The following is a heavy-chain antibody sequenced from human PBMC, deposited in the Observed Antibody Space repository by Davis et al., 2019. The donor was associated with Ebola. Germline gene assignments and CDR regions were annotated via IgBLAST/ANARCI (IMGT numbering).Heavy chain of an antibody. CDR3: AERGSSV. CDR1: GVSISRHY. CDR2: LHYTGSV. J-gene: IGHJ4*02. D-gene: IGHD3-10*01. V-gene: IGHV4-59*11. Sequence: PSETLSLTCTVSGVSISRHYWNWIRQPPGKSLEWIGSLHYTGSVYCNSSLTGRVTISVDTSKNQFSLKLSSVTAADTAMYYCAERGSSVWGQGTLGTVSS.